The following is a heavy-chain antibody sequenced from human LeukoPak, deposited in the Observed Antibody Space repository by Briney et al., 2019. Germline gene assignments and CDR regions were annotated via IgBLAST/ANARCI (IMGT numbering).Heavy chain of an antibody. CDR1: GYTFTSYG. D-gene: IGHD5-18*01. CDR3: ARGLPETRYSYGYPHDY. Sequence: ASVKVSCKASGYTFTSYGISWVRQAPGQGLEWMGWISTYNGNTNYAQGFQGRVIMTTDTSTSTAYMELRSLRSDDTAVYYCARGLPETRYSYGYPHDYWGQGTLVTVSS. V-gene: IGHV1-18*01. CDR2: ISTYNGNT. J-gene: IGHJ4*02.